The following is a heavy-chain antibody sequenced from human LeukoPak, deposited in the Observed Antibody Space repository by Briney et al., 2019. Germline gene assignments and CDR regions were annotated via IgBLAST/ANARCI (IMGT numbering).Heavy chain of an antibody. CDR2: IYYSGST. Sequence: PSETLSLTCTVSGGSISSSSYCWGWIRQPPGKGLEWIGSIYYSGSTYCNPSLKSRVTISVDTSKNQFSLKLNSVTAADMAMYYCARHRYSGSYYDFDYWGQGTLVTVSS. V-gene: IGHV4-39*01. CDR3: ARHRYSGSYYDFDY. CDR1: GGSISSSSYC. D-gene: IGHD1-26*01. J-gene: IGHJ4*02.